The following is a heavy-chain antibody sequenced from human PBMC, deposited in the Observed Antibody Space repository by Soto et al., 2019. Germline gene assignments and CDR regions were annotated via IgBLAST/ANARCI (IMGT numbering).Heavy chain of an antibody. Sequence: GGSLRLSCAASGFTFDYYAMHWGRQAPGKGLGWVSGISWNSGSIGYADSVKGRFTISRDNAKNSLYLQMNSLRAEDTALYYCAKAVYDFWSGSEYYYYYYGMDVWGQGTTVTVSS. J-gene: IGHJ6*02. CDR1: GFTFDYYA. CDR2: ISWNSGSI. V-gene: IGHV3-9*01. CDR3: AKAVYDFWSGSEYYYYYYGMDV. D-gene: IGHD3-3*01.